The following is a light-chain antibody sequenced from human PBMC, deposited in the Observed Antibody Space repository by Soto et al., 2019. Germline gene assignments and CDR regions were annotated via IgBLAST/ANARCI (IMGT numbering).Light chain of an antibody. J-gene: IGLJ2*01. Sequence: QSALTQPASVSGSPGQSITISCTGTSSDVGGYNSVSWYQQHPGKAPKLMIYEVNNRPSGVSNRFSGSKSGNTASLTISGLQAEYEDDYYCSSYTSSSTLVFGGGTKLTVL. CDR1: SSDVGGYNS. V-gene: IGLV2-14*01. CDR3: SSYTSSSTLV. CDR2: EVN.